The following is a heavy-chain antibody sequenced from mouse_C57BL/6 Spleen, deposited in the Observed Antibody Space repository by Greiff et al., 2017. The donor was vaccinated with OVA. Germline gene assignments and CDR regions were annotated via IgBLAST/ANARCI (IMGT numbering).Heavy chain of an antibody. Sequence: QVQLQQPGAELVRPGSSVKLSCKASGYTFTSYWMHWVKQGPIQGLEWIGNIDPSDSETHYNQKFKDKATLTVDKSSSTAYMQLSSLTSDASAVYSCARQGDYDSLYAMDYWGQGTSVTVSS. D-gene: IGHD2-4*01. CDR2: IDPSDSET. CDR1: GYTFTSYW. CDR3: ARQGDYDSLYAMDY. V-gene: IGHV1-52*01. J-gene: IGHJ4*01.